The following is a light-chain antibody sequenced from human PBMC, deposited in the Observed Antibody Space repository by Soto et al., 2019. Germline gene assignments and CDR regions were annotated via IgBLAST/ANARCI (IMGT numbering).Light chain of an antibody. V-gene: IGKV1-39*01. CDR2: AAS. CDR3: QQIYSTPRT. Sequence: DIPMTQSPSSLSASVGDRVTITCRASQSISNYLNWYQQKPGKAPKLLMYAASSLQSGVPSRFGGSGSATDFILTISSLHPEDFATYYCQQIYSTPRTFGQGTKVEIK. J-gene: IGKJ1*01. CDR1: QSISNY.